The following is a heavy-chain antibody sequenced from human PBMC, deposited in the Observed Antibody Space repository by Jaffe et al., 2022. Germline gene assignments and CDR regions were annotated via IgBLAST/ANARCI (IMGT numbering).Heavy chain of an antibody. CDR2: IKSKTDGGTT. V-gene: IGHV3-15*01. D-gene: IGHD4-17*01. CDR3: TTDDHDYGDYPFGYYMDV. Sequence: EVQLVESGGGLVKPGGSLRLSCAASGFTFSNAWMSWVRQAPGKGLEWVGRIKSKTDGGTTDYAAPVKGRFTISRDDSKNTLYLQMNSLKTEDTAVYYCTTDDHDYGDYPFGYYMDVWGKGTTVTVSS. J-gene: IGHJ6*03. CDR1: GFTFSNAW.